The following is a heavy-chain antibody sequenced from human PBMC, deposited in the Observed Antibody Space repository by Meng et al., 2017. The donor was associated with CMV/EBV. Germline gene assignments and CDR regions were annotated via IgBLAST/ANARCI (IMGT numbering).Heavy chain of an antibody. V-gene: IGHV3-7*01. CDR3: ASGPRSGSY. D-gene: IGHD2-15*01. Sequence: GASLQISCAASGLIFSNYWMHWVRLAPGKGLEWVGNINGDGSRQDYVDSVEGRFTMSRDNAKNSLYLQMNSLRAEDTGVYYCASGPRSGSYWGQGTLVTVSS. J-gene: IGHJ4*02. CDR2: INGDGSRQ. CDR1: GLIFSNYW.